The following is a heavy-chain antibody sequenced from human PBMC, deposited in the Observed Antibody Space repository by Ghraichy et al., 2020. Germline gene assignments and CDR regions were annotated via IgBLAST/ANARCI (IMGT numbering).Heavy chain of an antibody. CDR2: ISGSGGST. V-gene: IGHV3-23*01. D-gene: IGHD1-1*01. J-gene: IGHJ4*02. CDR3: AKRYVVGYSFDY. Sequence: GGSLRLSCAASGFTFSSYAMSWVRQAPGKGLEWVSAISGSGGSTDYADSAKGRFTISSDNSKNALYLQVNSLRAEDTAVYYCAKRYVVGYSFDYWGQGTLVTVSS. CDR1: GFTFSSYA.